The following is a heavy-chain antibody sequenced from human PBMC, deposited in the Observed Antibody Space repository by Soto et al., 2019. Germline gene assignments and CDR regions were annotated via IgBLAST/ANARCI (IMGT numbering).Heavy chain of an antibody. V-gene: IGHV3-13*01. CDR3: AKSQEIGTHFFHX. D-gene: IGHD6-13*01. J-gene: IGHJ4*02. CDR1: GFTFSGFD. Sequence: GGSLRLSFEASGFTFSGFDMHWVRQPTGKGLEWVSSIGTAGDTYYAVSVKGLFTIYRDNAKNSLSLQMNSLRAGDMAVYFCAKSQEIGTHFFHXWGQGTQLTVSX. CDR2: IGTAGDT.